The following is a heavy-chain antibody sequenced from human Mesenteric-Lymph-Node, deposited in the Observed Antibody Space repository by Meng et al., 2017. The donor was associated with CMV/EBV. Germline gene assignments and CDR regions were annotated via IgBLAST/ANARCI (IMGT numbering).Heavy chain of an antibody. Sequence: GGPLRLSCAASGFTFNTHGMKRARQAPGKGVEYVSDISSDGDITFYADSVKGRFTISRDNSKNTVYFQMGSLTTEDMAVYYCATGGLDIWGQATMVAVSS. D-gene: IGHD4-23*01. CDR1: GFTFNTHG. CDR2: ISSDGDIT. J-gene: IGHJ3*02. CDR3: ATGGLDI. V-gene: IGHV3-64*02.